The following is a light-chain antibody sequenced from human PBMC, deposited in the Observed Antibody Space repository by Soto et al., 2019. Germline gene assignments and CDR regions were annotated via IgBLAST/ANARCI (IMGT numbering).Light chain of an antibody. V-gene: IGKV1-5*03. Sequence: DIQMTQSPSTLSASVGDRVTISCRASQRVISWLAGYQQKPGKAPEVLIYEASNLKRGDPSRFSGSGSRTDFIPPITLPPRGELATPYCQHYILTPSTFGRGSKVQI. CDR3: QHYILTPST. J-gene: IGKJ4*01. CDR1: QRVISW. CDR2: EAS.